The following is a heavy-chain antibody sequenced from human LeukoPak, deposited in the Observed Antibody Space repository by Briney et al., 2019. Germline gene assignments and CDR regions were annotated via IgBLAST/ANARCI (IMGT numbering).Heavy chain of an antibody. CDR3: ARDTGIAAAGRPNWFDP. J-gene: IGHJ5*02. V-gene: IGHV1-69*13. Sequence: SVKVSCKASRGTFSSYAISWVRQAPGQGLEWMGGIIPIFGTANYAQKFQGRVTITADESTSTAYMELSSLRSEDTAVYYCARDTGIAAAGRPNWFDPWGQGSLVTVSS. CDR1: RGTFSSYA. CDR2: IIPIFGTA. D-gene: IGHD6-13*01.